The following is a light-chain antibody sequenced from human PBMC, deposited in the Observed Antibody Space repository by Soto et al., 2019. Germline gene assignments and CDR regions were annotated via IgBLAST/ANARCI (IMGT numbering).Light chain of an antibody. J-gene: IGKJ2*01. CDR2: VGS. Sequence: EIVMTQSPLSLPVTPGEPASISCRSSQSLVYSNGYDYLDWYLQKPGQPPQLLIFVGSNRASGVXDXXSGSGSGTDFTLKISRVEAEDVGVYYCMQALQTPYTFGQGTKLEIK. CDR1: QSLVYSNGYDY. V-gene: IGKV2-28*01. CDR3: MQALQTPYT.